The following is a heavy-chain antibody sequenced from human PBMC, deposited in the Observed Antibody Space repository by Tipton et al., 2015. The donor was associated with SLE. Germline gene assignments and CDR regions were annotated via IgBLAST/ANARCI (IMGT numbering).Heavy chain of an antibody. CDR2: MYYSGST. J-gene: IGHJ5*02. D-gene: IGHD3-16*01. CDR1: GGSISSGGYY. Sequence: TLSLTCTVSGGSISSGGYYWSWIRQHPGRGLEWIGYMYYSGSTYYNPSLKSRVIISVDTSKNQISLKLSSVTAADTAVYYCAREILQRGDARFDPWGQGILVTVSS. V-gene: IGHV4-31*03. CDR3: AREILQRGDARFDP.